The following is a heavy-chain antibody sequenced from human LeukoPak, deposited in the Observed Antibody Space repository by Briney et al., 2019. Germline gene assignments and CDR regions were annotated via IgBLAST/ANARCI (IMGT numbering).Heavy chain of an antibody. CDR1: GFTFSSYA. CDR3: AKDRLRRNLGYYFDY. CDR2: ISGSGGST. V-gene: IGHV3-23*01. D-gene: IGHD5-12*01. J-gene: IGHJ4*02. Sequence: GGSLRLSCAASGFTFSSYAMSWVRQAPGKGLEWVSAISGSGGSTYYADSVKGRFTISRDNSKNTLYLQMNSLRAEDTAVYDCAKDRLRRNLGYYFDYWGQGTLVTVSS.